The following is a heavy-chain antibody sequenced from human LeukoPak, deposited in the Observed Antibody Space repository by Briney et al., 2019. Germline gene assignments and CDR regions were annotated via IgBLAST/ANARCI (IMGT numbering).Heavy chain of an antibody. CDR1: GGSISSYY. D-gene: IGHD6-6*01. CDR2: IYYSGST. CDR3: ARVLPIAARPRAFDY. V-gene: IGHV4-59*01. J-gene: IGHJ4*02. Sequence: SETLSLTCTVSGGSISSYYWSWIRQPPGKGLEWIGYIYYSGSTNYNPSLKSRVTISVDTSKNQFSLKLSSVTAADTAVYYCARVLPIAARPRAFDYWGQGTLVTVSS.